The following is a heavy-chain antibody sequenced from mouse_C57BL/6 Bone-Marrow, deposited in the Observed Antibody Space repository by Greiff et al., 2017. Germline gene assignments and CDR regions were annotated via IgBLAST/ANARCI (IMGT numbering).Heavy chain of an antibody. CDR1: GYSITSGYD. D-gene: IGHD2-4*01. CDR2: ISYSGST. V-gene: IGHV3-1*01. CDR3: ARDRGLRWMDY. Sequence: EVQLQQSGPGMVKPSQSLSLTCTVTGYSITSGYDWHWIRHFPGNKLEWMGYISYSGSTNYNPSRKSRISLTHDTSKNHFFLKLNSVTTEDTATYYCARDRGLRWMDYWGQGTSVTVSS. J-gene: IGHJ4*01.